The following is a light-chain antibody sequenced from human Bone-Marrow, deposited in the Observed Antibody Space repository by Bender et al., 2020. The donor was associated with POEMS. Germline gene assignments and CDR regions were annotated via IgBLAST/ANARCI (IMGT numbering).Light chain of an antibody. CDR1: SDSVSTHYY. V-gene: IGLV8-61*01. CDR2: STN. J-gene: IGLJ2*01. CDR3: CSYAGSFVV. Sequence: QTVVTQEPSLSVSPGGTVTLTCALNSDSVSTHYYPSWYRQTPGQAPRTLIYSTNTRSSGIPDRFSGSKSGNTASLTFSGLQAEDEADYYCCSYAGSFVVFGGGTKLTVL.